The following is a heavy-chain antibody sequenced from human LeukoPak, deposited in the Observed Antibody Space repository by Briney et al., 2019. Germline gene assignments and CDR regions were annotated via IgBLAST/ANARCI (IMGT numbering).Heavy chain of an antibody. V-gene: IGHV3-30*18. Sequence: GGSLRLSCAASGFNFRGYGIHWVRQDPDKGLEWVAVVSSDGGTTYYADSVKGRFTISRDNSKSLAYVQMNSLRPDDTAVYYCTKEGAVTGSMWFDLWGQGALVTVSS. CDR1: GFNFRGYG. CDR3: TKEGAVTGSMWFDL. CDR2: VSSDGGTT. J-gene: IGHJ5*02. D-gene: IGHD6-19*01.